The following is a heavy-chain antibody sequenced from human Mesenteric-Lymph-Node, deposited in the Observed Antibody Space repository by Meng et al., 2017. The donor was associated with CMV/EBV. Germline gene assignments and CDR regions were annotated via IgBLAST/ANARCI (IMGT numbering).Heavy chain of an antibody. CDR2: INPNSGGT. V-gene: IGHV1-2*02. J-gene: IGHJ4*02. CDR3: ALLHIVVVIGDDY. CDR1: GYTFTGYY. D-gene: IGHD2-21*01. Sequence: ASVKVSCKASGYTFTGYYMHWVRQAPGQGLEWMGWINPNSGGTNCAQKFQGRVTMTRDTSISTAYMELSRLRSDDTAVYYCALLHIVVVIGDDYWGQGTLVTVSS.